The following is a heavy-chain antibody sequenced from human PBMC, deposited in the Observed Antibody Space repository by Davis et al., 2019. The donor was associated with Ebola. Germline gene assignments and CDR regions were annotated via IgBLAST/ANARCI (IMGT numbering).Heavy chain of an antibody. CDR2: ISAYNGNT. Sequence: AASVKVSCKASGYTFTSYAMHWVRQAPGQGLEWMGWISAYNGNTNYAQKLQGRVTMTTDTSTSTAYMELRSLRSDDTAVYYCARVWDCTNGVCYYYYGMDVWGQGTTVTVSS. J-gene: IGHJ6*02. V-gene: IGHV1-18*01. D-gene: IGHD2-8*01. CDR3: ARVWDCTNGVCYYYYGMDV. CDR1: GYTFTSYA.